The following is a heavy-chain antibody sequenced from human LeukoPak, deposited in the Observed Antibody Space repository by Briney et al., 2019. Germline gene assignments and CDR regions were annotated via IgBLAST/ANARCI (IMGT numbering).Heavy chain of an antibody. J-gene: IGHJ5*02. CDR2: IYATDLT. CDR1: GRSIRSVY. D-gene: IGHD3-10*01. CDR3: ARGFGSGTSPIDL. Sequence: SETLSLTCTVSGRSIRSVYWNWIRQSAGKGLEWIGRIYATDLTNYNPSLKSRVTLSVDMSKNELSLTLKSVTAAGTAVYYCARGFGSGTSPIDLWGQGALVTVSS. V-gene: IGHV4-4*07.